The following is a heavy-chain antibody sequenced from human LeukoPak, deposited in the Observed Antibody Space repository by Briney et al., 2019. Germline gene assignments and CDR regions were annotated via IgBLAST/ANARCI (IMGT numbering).Heavy chain of an antibody. J-gene: IGHJ4*02. Sequence: ASVKVSCKASGYKFTDYYMHWVRQAPGQGLEWMGWINPSSVGTDNAQKLQGRVTMTRDTSTSTAYMELSRLRSDDTAVYYLARVNVLRNPISWFQDWGQGTLVTVSS. CDR2: INPSSVGT. CDR3: ARVNVLRNPISWFQD. V-gene: IGHV1-2*02. CDR1: GYKFTDYY. D-gene: IGHD6-13*01.